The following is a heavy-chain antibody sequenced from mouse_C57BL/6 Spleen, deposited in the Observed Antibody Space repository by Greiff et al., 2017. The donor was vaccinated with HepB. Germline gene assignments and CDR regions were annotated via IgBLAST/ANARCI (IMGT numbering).Heavy chain of an antibody. CDR1: GYTFTDYN. Sequence: VQLKESGPELVKPGASVKIPCKASGYTFTDYNMDWVKQSHGKSLEWIGDINPNNGGTIYNQKFKGKATLTVDKSSSTAYMELRSLTSEDTAVYYCARSLAYYGSSYGYFDVWGTGTTVTVSS. D-gene: IGHD1-1*01. J-gene: IGHJ1*03. V-gene: IGHV1-18*01. CDR3: ARSLAYYGSSYGYFDV. CDR2: INPNNGGT.